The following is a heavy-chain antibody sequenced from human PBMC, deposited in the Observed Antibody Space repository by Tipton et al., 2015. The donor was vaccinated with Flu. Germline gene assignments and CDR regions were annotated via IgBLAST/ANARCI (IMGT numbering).Heavy chain of an antibody. CDR2: ISSSGSYT. J-gene: IGHJ3*02. CDR1: GFTFTYYG. CDR3: AREWSDYYDSREGDALGI. D-gene: IGHD3-22*01. Sequence: SMRLSCAASGFTFTYYGMNWVRLATGQGLEWVSFISSSGSYTDYRDSVRGRFTVSRDDARNSLYLQMSSLRAEDTAVYFCAREWSDYYDSREGDALGIWGQGTLVTVSS. V-gene: IGHV3-21*01.